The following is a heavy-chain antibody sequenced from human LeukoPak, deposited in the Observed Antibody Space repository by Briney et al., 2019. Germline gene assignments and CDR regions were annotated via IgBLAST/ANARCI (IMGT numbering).Heavy chain of an antibody. CDR2: MNPNSGNT. CDR1: GYTFTSHD. D-gene: IGHD1-7*01. Sequence: ASVKVSCKASGYTFTSHDINWVRQATGQGLEWMGWMNPNSGNTGYAQKFQGRVTITRNTSISTAYMELSGLRSEDTAVYYCARVTGTTSYYYMDVWGKGTTVTVSS. CDR3: ARVTGTTSYYYMDV. V-gene: IGHV1-8*03. J-gene: IGHJ6*03.